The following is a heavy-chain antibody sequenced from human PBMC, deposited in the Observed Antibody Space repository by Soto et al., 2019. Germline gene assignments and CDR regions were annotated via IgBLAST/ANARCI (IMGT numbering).Heavy chain of an antibody. Sequence: VGSLRLSSAASGFTFSSYAMSWVRQAPGKGLEWVSAISGSGGRTSYAASVKGRFTNSRDNPKNPLNLQINSLRAEDTAVYYCANGGGGGYDFWSGYYRGDDAFDIWGQGTMVTVSS. J-gene: IGHJ3*02. D-gene: IGHD3-3*01. V-gene: IGHV3-23*01. CDR1: GFTFSSYA. CDR2: ISGSGGRT. CDR3: ANGGGGGYDFWSGYYRGDDAFDI.